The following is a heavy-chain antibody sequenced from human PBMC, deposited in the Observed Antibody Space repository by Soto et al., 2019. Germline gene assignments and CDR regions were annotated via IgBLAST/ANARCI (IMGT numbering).Heavy chain of an antibody. CDR2: VSYSGNT. J-gene: IGHJ4*02. V-gene: IGHV4-59*01. CDR1: GGSIHSYY. D-gene: IGHD2-8*01. Sequence: SETLSLTCTVSGGSIHSYYWSWIRQPPGKGLEWIGYVSYSGNTYYNPSLKSRVAILVDTSKNQFSLKLSSVTAADTAVYYCARVYAYYFDFWGQGALVTVSS. CDR3: ARVYAYYFDF.